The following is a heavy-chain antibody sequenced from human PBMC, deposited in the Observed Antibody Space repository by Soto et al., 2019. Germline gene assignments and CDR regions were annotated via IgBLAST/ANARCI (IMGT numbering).Heavy chain of an antibody. CDR3: ARTRCSRRGCRPYFDF. V-gene: IGHV4-34*01. D-gene: IGHD2-2*01. CDR1: GGSFSGYY. J-gene: IGHJ4*02. CDR2: INDSGST. Sequence: QVQLQQWGAELLKPSATLSLTCAVSGGSFSGYYWSWIRQSAGKGLEWIGKINDSGSTNYNPSLKSRITISEDTSNNLFSLRLSSLTAADTALYYCARTRCSRRGCRPYFDFWGQGTLVTVSS.